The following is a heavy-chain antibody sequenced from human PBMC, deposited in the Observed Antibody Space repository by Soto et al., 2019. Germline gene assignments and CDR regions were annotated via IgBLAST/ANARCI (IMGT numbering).Heavy chain of an antibody. CDR3: ARGTRLDTGAEWFDP. J-gene: IGHJ5*02. V-gene: IGHV4-31*03. D-gene: IGHD3-10*01. Sequence: QVQLQESGPGLVKPSQTLSLTCTVSGGSISSGGYYWSWIRQHPGKGLEWIGYIYYSGSTYYTPSLKSRVTISVDTSKNQFSLKLSSVTAADTAVYYCARGTRLDTGAEWFDPWGQGTLVTVSS. CDR2: IYYSGST. CDR1: GGSISSGGYY.